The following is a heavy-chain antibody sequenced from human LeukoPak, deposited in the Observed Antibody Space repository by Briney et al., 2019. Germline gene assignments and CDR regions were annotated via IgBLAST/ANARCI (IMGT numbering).Heavy chain of an antibody. J-gene: IGHJ4*02. CDR2: ISGDGGST. V-gene: IGHV3-43*02. Sequence: SGGSLRLSCAASGFTFDDYAMHGVRQAPRKGLEWVSLISGDGGSTYYADSVKGRFTISRDNSKNSLYLQMNSLRTEDTALYYCAKDFEYSSSYFDYWGQGTLVTVSS. CDR3: AKDFEYSSSYFDY. CDR1: GFTFDDYA. D-gene: IGHD6-6*01.